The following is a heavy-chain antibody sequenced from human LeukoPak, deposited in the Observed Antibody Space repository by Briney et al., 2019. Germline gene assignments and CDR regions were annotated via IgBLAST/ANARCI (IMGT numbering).Heavy chain of an antibody. CDR3: ASHLYYDFWSGYSNAFDI. J-gene: IGHJ3*02. V-gene: IGHV1-2*02. D-gene: IGHD3-3*01. CDR2: INPNSGGT. Sequence: ASVKVSCXASGYTFTGYYMHWVRQARGQGLEWMGWINPNSGGTNYAQKFQGRVTMTRDTSISTAYMELSRLRSDDTAVYYCASHLYYDFWSGYSNAFDIWGQGTMVTVSS. CDR1: GYTFTGYY.